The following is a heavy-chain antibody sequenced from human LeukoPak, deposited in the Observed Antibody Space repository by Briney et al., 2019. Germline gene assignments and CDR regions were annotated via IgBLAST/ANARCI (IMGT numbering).Heavy chain of an antibody. V-gene: IGHV3-21*01. CDR1: GFTFSSYS. D-gene: IGHD5-18*01. CDR2: ISSSSSYI. Sequence: PGGSLRLSCAASGFTFSSYSMNWVRQAPGKGLEWVSSISSSSSYIYYADSVKGRFTISRDNAKNSLYLQMNSLRAEDTAVYYCARGLGDKQLWFISDAFDIWGQGTMVTVSS. J-gene: IGHJ3*02. CDR3: ARGLGDKQLWFISDAFDI.